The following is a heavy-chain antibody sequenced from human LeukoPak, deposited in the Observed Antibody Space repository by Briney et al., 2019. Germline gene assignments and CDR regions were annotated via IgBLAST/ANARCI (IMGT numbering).Heavy chain of an antibody. CDR1: GFTFSSYA. D-gene: IGHD6-19*01. CDR2: ISGSGGST. J-gene: IGHJ4*02. CDR3: AKVRAHSSGWFYFDY. Sequence: GGSLRLSCAASGFTFSSYAMSWVRQAPGKGLEWVSAISGSGGSTYYADSVKGRFTISRDNSKNTLYLQMNSLRAEDTAVYYCAKVRAHSSGWFYFDYWGQGTLVTVSS. V-gene: IGHV3-23*01.